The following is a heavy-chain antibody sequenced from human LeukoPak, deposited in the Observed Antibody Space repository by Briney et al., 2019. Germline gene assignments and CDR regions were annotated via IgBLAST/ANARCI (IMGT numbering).Heavy chain of an antibody. CDR2: INGDGSST. D-gene: IGHD3-10*01. CDR1: GFTFSDYW. J-gene: IGHJ4*02. CDR3: ARDMYSMSSARGAY. V-gene: IGHV3-74*01. Sequence: GGSLRLSCAASGFTFSDYWMHWVRQAPGKGLGWVARINGDGSSTTYVEPVRGRFTISRDNAKKTLYLQMNSLRAEDAAVYYCARDMYSMSSARGAYWGQGTLVTVSS.